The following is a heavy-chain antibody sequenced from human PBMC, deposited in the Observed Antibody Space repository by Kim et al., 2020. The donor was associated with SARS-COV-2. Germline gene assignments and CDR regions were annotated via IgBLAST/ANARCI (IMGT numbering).Heavy chain of an antibody. CDR3: ARVRDSSSWYFRGFDAFDI. J-gene: IGHJ3*02. V-gene: IGHV1-2*04. Sequence: ASVKVSCKASGYTFTGYYMHWVRQAPGQGLEWMGWINPNSGGTNYAQKFQGWVTMTRDTSISTAYMELSRLRSDDTAVYYCARVRDSSSWYFRGFDAFDIWGQGTMVTVSS. D-gene: IGHD6-13*01. CDR2: INPNSGGT. CDR1: GYTFTGYY.